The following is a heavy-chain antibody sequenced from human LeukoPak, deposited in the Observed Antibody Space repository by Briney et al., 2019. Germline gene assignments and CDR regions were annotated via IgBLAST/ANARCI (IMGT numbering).Heavy chain of an antibody. V-gene: IGHV1-18*01. J-gene: IGHJ6*03. CDR1: GYTFSSYG. Sequence: ASVKVSCKASGYTFSSYGFTWVRQAPGQGLEWMGYISGYNGNTNYAQKFQGRVTMTTDTSTSTAYMELRSLRSEDTAVYYCARRKKVRVVVPAARDYYYYMDVWGKGTTVTVSS. D-gene: IGHD2-2*01. CDR3: ARRKKVRVVVPAARDYYYYMDV. CDR2: ISGYNGNT.